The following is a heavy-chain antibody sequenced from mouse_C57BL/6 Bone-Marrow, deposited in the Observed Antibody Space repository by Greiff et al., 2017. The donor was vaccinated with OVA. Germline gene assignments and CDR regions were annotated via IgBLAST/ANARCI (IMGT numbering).Heavy chain of an antibody. J-gene: IGHJ4*01. CDR3: TRGYSNYYAMDY. CDR2: IDPETGGT. D-gene: IGHD2-5*01. V-gene: IGHV1-15*01. CDR1: GYTFTDYE. Sequence: QVQLQQSGAELVRPGASVTLSCKASGYTFTDYEMHWVKQTPVHGLEWIGAIDPETGGTAYNQKCKGKAILTADKSSSTAYMGLRSLTSEDSAVYYCTRGYSNYYAMDYWGQGTSVTVSS.